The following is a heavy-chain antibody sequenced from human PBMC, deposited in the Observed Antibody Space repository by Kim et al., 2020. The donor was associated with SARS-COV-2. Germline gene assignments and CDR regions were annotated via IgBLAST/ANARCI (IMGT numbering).Heavy chain of an antibody. D-gene: IGHD3-10*01. Sequence: VQGRFTISRDNSENTLYMQMNSLRAEDTAVYYCAKATRGLLWFGELLYDYWGQGTLVTVSS. CDR3: AKATRGLLWFGELLYDY. J-gene: IGHJ4*02. V-gene: IGHV3-23*01.